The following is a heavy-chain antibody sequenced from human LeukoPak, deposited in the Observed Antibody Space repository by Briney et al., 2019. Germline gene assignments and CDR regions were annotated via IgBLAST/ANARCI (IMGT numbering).Heavy chain of an antibody. J-gene: IGHJ5*02. CDR3: ARGGARYCTSSSCYEDWFDP. D-gene: IGHD2-2*01. CDR1: GFIFSNYN. V-gene: IGHV3-48*04. Sequence: GGSLRLSCAASGFIFSNYNMNWVRQAPGKGLEWVSHISSSSTNIYYADSVKGRFTISRDNAKNLMFLQMNSLRVEDTAVYYCARGGARYCTSSSCYEDWFDPWGQGILVTVSS. CDR2: ISSSSTNI.